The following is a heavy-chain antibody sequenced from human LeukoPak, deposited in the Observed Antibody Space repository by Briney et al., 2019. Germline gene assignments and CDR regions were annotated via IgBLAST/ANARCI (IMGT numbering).Heavy chain of an antibody. CDR1: GDSVSSNSAA. D-gene: IGHD3-10*01. CDR3: ARGRGGPFDY. J-gene: IGHJ4*02. Sequence: SQTLSLTCATSGDSVSSNSAAWNWFRQSPSRGLEWLGRISYRSKWSSDYAVSVKSRITINPDTSKNQFSLQLSSVTPEDTAVYFCARGRGGPFDYWGQGILVTVSS. CDR2: ISYRSKWSS. V-gene: IGHV6-1*01.